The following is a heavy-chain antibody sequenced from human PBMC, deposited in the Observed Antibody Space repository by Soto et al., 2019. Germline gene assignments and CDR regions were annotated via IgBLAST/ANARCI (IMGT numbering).Heavy chain of an antibody. CDR2: IYPGDSDT. D-gene: IGHD6-19*01. V-gene: IGHV5-51*01. CDR1: GYSFTSYW. J-gene: IGHJ6*02. CDR3: ARLIAVPRVVYYGMDV. Sequence: PGESLKISCKGSGYSFTSYWIGWVRQMPGKGLEWMGIIYPGDSDTRYSPSFQGQVTISADKSISTAYLQWSSLKASDTAMYYCARLIAVPRVVYYGMDVWGQGTTVTAP.